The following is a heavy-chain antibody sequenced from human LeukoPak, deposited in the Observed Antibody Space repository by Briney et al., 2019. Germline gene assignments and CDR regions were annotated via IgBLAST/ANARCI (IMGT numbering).Heavy chain of an antibody. CDR3: AKGSRGYFFDF. V-gene: IGHV3-23*01. Sequence: GGSLRLSCAASGFIFNNNGLVWVRQAPGKGLEWVSAISNDGGGTAYADLVKGWFSVSRDNSKNTLFLQMNSLRAEDTALYYCAKGSRGYFFDFWGRGTLVTVSA. CDR1: GFIFNNNG. CDR2: ISNDGGGT. J-gene: IGHJ4*02. D-gene: IGHD3-22*01.